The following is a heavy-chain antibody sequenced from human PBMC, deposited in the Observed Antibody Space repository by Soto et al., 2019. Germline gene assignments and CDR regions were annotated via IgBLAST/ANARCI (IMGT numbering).Heavy chain of an antibody. V-gene: IGHV3-7*03. CDR3: ARLRGDYTAYDY. D-gene: IGHD4-17*01. CDR1: GFTFSNYW. J-gene: IGHJ4*02. CDR2: INQDGSTK. Sequence: GSLRLSCPASGFTFSNYWMSWVRQAPGKGLEWVASINQDGSTKNYVDSVKGRFTISRDNTKNSVYLQMNSLRAEDTAMYYCARLRGDYTAYDYWGQGTLVTVSS.